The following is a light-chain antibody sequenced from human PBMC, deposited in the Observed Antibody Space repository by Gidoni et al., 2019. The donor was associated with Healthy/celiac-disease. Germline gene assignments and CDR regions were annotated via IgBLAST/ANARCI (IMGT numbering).Light chain of an antibody. CDR2: DAS. J-gene: IGKJ4*01. Sequence: VLPQSPATLSLSPGERATLSCRASQSVSSYLAWYQQKPGQATRLLIYDASNRATGIPARCSGSGSGTDFTLIISSLEPEDFAVYYCQQRSNLLTFGGGTKVEIK. CDR1: QSVSSY. V-gene: IGKV3-11*01. CDR3: QQRSNLLT.